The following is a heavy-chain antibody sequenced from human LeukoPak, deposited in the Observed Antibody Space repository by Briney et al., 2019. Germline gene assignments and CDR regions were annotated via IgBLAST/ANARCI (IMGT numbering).Heavy chain of an antibody. V-gene: IGHV4-34*01. CDR2: INRSGST. CDR1: GGSFSGYY. CDR3: AREVVVPATAEIDY. J-gene: IGHJ4*02. Sequence: SETLSLTCAVYGGSFSGYYWSWIRQPPGKGLEWIGEINRSGSTNYNPSLKSRVTISVDTSKNQFSLKLSSVTAADTAVYFCAREVVVPATAEIDYWGQGTLVTVSS. D-gene: IGHD2-2*01.